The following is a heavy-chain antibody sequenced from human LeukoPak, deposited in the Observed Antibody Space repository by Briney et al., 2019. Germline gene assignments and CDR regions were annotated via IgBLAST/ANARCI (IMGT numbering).Heavy chain of an antibody. CDR3: ARGLSESNAKYPHWYFDL. Sequence: SETLSLTCTVSGGSISSYYWSWIRQPPGKGLEWIAEINHSGSTNYNPSLKSRVTISVDTSKNQFSLKLSSVTAADTAVYYCARGLSESNAKYPHWYFDLWGRGTLVTVSS. V-gene: IGHV4-34*01. J-gene: IGHJ2*01. CDR2: INHSGST. CDR1: GGSISSYY. D-gene: IGHD6-25*01.